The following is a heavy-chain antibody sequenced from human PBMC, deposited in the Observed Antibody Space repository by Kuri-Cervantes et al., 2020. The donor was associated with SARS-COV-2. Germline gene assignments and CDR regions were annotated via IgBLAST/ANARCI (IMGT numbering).Heavy chain of an antibody. J-gene: IGHJ3*02. Sequence: SVKVSCKASGGTFSSYAISWVRQAPGQGLEWMGGIIPIFGTANYAQKFQGRVTITTDESTSTAYMELSSLRSEDTAVYYCAIHFDWLLYGAFDIWGQGTMVTVSS. CDR1: GGTFSSYA. CDR2: IIPIFGTA. V-gene: IGHV1-69*05. D-gene: IGHD3-9*01. CDR3: AIHFDWLLYGAFDI.